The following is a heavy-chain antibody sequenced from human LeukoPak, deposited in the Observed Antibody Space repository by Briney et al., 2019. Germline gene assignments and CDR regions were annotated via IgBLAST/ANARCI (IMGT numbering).Heavy chain of an antibody. CDR1: GYTFTSYA. Sequence: GASVKVSCKASGYTFTSYAMHWVRQAPGQRLEWMGWINAGNGNTKYSQKFQGRVTITRDTSASTAYMELSSLRSEDTAVYYCARAPRRGGSSSSSTFDYWGQGTLVTVSS. CDR2: INAGNGNT. J-gene: IGHJ4*02. D-gene: IGHD6-6*01. CDR3: ARAPRRGGSSSSSTFDY. V-gene: IGHV1-3*01.